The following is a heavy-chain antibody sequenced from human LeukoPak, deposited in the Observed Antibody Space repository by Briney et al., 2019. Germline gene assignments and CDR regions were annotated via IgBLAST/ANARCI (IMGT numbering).Heavy chain of an antibody. V-gene: IGHV4-4*07. CDR2: IHTSGDT. Sequence: SETLSLACTVSGDSISGYFWTWIRQPAGEGLEWIGRIHTSGDTKYNPSLKSRVIMSLDTSRNQFSLNLNSVTAADTAVYYCARGSVTYYHRFDYWGQGTLVTVSS. CDR3: ARGSVTYYHRFDY. J-gene: IGHJ4*02. D-gene: IGHD1-26*01. CDR1: GDSISGYF.